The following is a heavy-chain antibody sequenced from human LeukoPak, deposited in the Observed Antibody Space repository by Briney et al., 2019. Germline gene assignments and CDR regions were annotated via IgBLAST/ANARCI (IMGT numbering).Heavy chain of an antibody. Sequence: GGSLRLSCAASGFTFSSYWMNWARQAPGKGLEWVSVIYSGGSTFYADSVKGRFTISRDNSKNTLYLQMNSLRAEDMAVYYCAREQYDDSGPDAFDIWGQGTMVTVSS. CDR3: AREQYDDSGPDAFDI. J-gene: IGHJ3*02. D-gene: IGHD3-16*01. V-gene: IGHV3-53*01. CDR2: IYSGGST. CDR1: GFTFSSYW.